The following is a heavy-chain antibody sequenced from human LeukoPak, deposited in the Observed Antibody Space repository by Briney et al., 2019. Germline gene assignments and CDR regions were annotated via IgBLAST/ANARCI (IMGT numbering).Heavy chain of an antibody. CDR1: GYTFTGYY. CDR3: ATLYYYDSSGSVTGDY. J-gene: IGHJ4*02. CDR2: INPNSGGT. Sequence: GASVKVSCKASGYTFTGYYMHWVRQAPGQGLEWMGWINPNSGGTNYAQKFQGRVTMTRDTSISTAYMELSRLRSDDTAVYYCATLYYYDSSGSVTGDYWGQGTLVTVPS. D-gene: IGHD3-22*01. V-gene: IGHV1-2*02.